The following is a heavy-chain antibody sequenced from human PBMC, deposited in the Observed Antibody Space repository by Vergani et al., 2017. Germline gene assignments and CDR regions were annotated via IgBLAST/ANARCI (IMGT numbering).Heavy chain of an antibody. J-gene: IGHJ4*02. CDR1: GFTLSNYD. V-gene: IGHV3-30*02. CDR3: AKHFRGWGIDY. CDR2: IQFDGSNQ. D-gene: IGHD3-16*01. Sequence: QVQLVESGGGVVQRGGSLRLSCATSGFTLSNYDMQWIRQGPGKGLEFVAFIQFDGSNQYYADSVKGRFTLSRDFSKTTLYLQMNSLRTDATATYYCAKHFRGWGIDYWGQGTQVIVSS.